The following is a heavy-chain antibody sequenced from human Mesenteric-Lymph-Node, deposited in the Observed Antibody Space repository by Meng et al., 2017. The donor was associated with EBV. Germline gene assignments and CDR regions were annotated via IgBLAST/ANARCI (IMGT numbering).Heavy chain of an antibody. CDR3: SIWDTGALQNY. D-gene: IGHD5-18*01. V-gene: IGHV4-34*01. Sequence: QVNLQEGGAGLLKPSGPLSLPCAAYGASFSGHYGGWMRQPPGKGLEWIGEIDPTGNTKYIPSLKSRVTISLDTSRNQLSLKLTSVTAADTAVYYCSIWDTGALQNYWGPGTLVTVSS. J-gene: IGHJ4*02. CDR1: GASFSGHY. CDR2: IDPTGNT.